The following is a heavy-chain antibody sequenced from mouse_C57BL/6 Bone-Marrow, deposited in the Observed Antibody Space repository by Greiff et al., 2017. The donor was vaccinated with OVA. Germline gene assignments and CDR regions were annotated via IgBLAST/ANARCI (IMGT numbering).Heavy chain of an antibody. CDR1: GFTFSNYW. J-gene: IGHJ2*01. Sequence: EVQVVQSGGGLVQPGGSMKLSCVASGFTFSNYWMNWVRQSPEKGLEWVAQIRFKSDNYATHYAESVKGRFTISRDNSKSSVYLQMNNVRAEDTGIYYCTGRGSRAWGQGTTLTVSS. V-gene: IGHV6-3*01. CDR2: IRFKSDNYAT. CDR3: TGRGSRA. D-gene: IGHD1-1*01.